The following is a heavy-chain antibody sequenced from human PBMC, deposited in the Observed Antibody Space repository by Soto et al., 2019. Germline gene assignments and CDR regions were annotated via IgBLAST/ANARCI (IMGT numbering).Heavy chain of an antibody. CDR1: GFTFSSYA. Sequence: GSLRLSCAASGFTFSSYAMSWVRQAPGKGLQWVSAISGSGGSTYYADSVKGRFTISRDNSKNTLYLQINSLRVEDTAVYYCAKGGYSYGSAWGQGTLVTVSS. V-gene: IGHV3-23*01. CDR2: ISGSGGST. J-gene: IGHJ5*02. D-gene: IGHD5-18*01. CDR3: AKGGYSYGSA.